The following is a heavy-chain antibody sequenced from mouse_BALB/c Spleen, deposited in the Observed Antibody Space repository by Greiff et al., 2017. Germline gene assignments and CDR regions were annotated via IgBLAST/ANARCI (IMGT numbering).Heavy chain of an antibody. CDR1: GFTFSSYA. V-gene: IGHV5-6-5*01. D-gene: IGHD2-1*01. J-gene: IGHJ3*01. CDR2: ISSGGST. CDR3: ARCEIYYGNYQAWFAY. Sequence: EVMLVESGGGLVKPGGSLKLSCAASGFTFSSYAMSWVRQTPEKRLEWVASISSGGSTYYPDSVKGRFTISRDNARNILYLQMSSLRSEDTAMYYCARCEIYYGNYQAWFAYWGQGTLVTVSA.